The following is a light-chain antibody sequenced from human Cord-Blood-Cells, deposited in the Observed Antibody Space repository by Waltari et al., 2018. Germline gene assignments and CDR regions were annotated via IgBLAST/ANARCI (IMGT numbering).Light chain of an antibody. Sequence: SSELTQDPAVSVALGQTVRITCQGDSLRSYYASCYQQKPGQAPVLVIYGKNNRPSGIPDRFSGSSSGNTASLTITGAQAEDEADYYCNSRDSSGNHLEFGGGTKLTVL. CDR1: SLRSYY. J-gene: IGLJ2*01. V-gene: IGLV3-19*01. CDR2: GKN. CDR3: NSRDSSGNHLE.